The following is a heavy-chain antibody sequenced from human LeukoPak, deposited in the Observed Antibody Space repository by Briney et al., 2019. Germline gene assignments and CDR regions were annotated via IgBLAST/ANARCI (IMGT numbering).Heavy chain of an antibody. CDR2: LKSKTDSGTI. J-gene: IGHJ6*02. D-gene: IGHD3-10*01. CDR1: GFTFNNAW. V-gene: IGHV3-15*01. Sequence: AGGSPRLSGAASGFTFNNAWMSWVRQAPGQGREWVGRLKSKTDSGTIDYATPVKGRFSISRDDSKNTMYLQMNRMKTEDKAVYYCHTDREMTAYGMDVWGQGTMVTVSS. CDR3: HTDREMTAYGMDV.